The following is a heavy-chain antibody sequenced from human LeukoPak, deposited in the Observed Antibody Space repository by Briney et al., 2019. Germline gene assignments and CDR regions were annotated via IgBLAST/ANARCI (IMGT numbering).Heavy chain of an antibody. CDR1: GFTVSSNY. Sequence: GGSLRLSCAASGFTVSSNYMSWVRQAPGKGLEWVSVIYSGGSTYYADSVKGRFTISRDNSKNTLYLQMNSLRAEDTAVYYCARDLGYSDGFNGFDYWGQGTLVTVSS. CDR3: ARDLGYSDGFNGFDY. D-gene: IGHD5-18*01. CDR2: IYSGGST. J-gene: IGHJ4*02. V-gene: IGHV3-53*01.